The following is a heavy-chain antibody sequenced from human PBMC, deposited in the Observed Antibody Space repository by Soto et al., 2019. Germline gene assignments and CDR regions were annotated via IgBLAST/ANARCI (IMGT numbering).Heavy chain of an antibody. D-gene: IGHD3-16*01. CDR1: GYTFTSYD. J-gene: IGHJ6*02. V-gene: IGHV1-8*01. Sequence: GASVKVSCKASGYTFTSYDINWVRQATGQGLEWMGWMNAKSGDTFFPQRFQGKFNMTWDTSLSTAYMEVGSLTSDDTAIYYCARGNPFNYAGFDVWGQGTTVTVSS. CDR3: ARGNPFNYAGFDV. CDR2: MNAKSGDT.